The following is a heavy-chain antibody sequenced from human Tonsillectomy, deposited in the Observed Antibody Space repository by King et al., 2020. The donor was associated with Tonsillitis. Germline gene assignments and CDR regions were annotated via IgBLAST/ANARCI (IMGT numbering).Heavy chain of an antibody. CDR2: ISAYNGNT. V-gene: IGHV1-18*01. Sequence: QLVQSGAEVKKPGASVKVSCKASGYTFSSYGISWVRQAPGQGLEWMGWISAYNGNTNYAQKLQGRVTMTTDTSTSTAYMELRSLRSDDTAVYYCARSRIAVGWNYYGMDVWGQGTTVTVSS. CDR3: ARSRIAVGWNYYGMDV. J-gene: IGHJ6*02. CDR1: GYTFSSYG. D-gene: IGHD6-19*01.